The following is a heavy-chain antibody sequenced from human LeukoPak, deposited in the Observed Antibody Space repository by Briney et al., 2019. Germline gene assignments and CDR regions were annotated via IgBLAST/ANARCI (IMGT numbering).Heavy chain of an antibody. V-gene: IGHV3-48*01. D-gene: IGHD5-18*01. CDR1: GFTFSSYS. J-gene: IGHJ4*02. CDR3: ASGLGYSYGTDY. Sequence: PGGSLRLSCAASGFTFSSYSMNWVRQAPGKGLEWVSYISSSSSTIFYADSVKGRFTISRDNAKNSLYLQMNSLRAEDTAVYYCASGLGYSYGTDYWGQGTLVTVSP. CDR2: ISSSSSTI.